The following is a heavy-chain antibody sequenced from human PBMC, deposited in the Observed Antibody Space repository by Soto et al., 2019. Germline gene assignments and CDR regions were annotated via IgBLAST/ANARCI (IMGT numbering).Heavy chain of an antibody. CDR1: GGTFSSCA. Sequence: SVKVSCKASGGTFSSCAISWVRQAPGQGLEWMGCIIPIFGTANYAQNFQGRVTITADEYTSTAYMELSSLRSEDTAVYYCARDRRDGYDYGMDVGGQGTTVNVSS. CDR3: ARDRRDGYDYGMDV. CDR2: IIPIFGTA. V-gene: IGHV1-69*13. J-gene: IGHJ6*02.